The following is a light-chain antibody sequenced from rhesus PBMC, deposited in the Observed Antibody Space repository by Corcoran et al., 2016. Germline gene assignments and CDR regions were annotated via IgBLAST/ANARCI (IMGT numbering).Light chain of an antibody. CDR2: SAS. V-gene: IGKV3-42*01. Sequence: ETVMMQSPATLSLSPGERATLSCRASQSVGSTLAWYQPTPGQAPRLLIYSASSRATGIPERFSGSGSETEFTLTISSLDPEDVGVYYCQKYNDWPFTFGPGTKLDIK. CDR3: QKYNDWPFT. J-gene: IGKJ3*01. CDR1: QSVGST.